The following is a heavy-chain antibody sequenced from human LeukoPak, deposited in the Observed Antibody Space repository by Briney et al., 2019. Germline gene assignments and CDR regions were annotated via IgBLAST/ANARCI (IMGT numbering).Heavy chain of an antibody. V-gene: IGHV4-39*01. D-gene: IGHD3-3*01. Sequence: SETLSLTCTVSGGSISSSSYYWGWIRQPPGKGLEWIGSIYYSGSTYYNPSLKSRVTISVDTSKNQFSLKLSSVTAADTAVYYCARLLRTYYDFWSGYQDYWGQGTLVTVSS. CDR2: IYYSGST. J-gene: IGHJ4*02. CDR1: GGSISSSSYY. CDR3: ARLLRTYYDFWSGYQDY.